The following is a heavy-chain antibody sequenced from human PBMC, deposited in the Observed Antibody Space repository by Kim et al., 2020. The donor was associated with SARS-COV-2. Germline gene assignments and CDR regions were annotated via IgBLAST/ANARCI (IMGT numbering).Heavy chain of an antibody. V-gene: IGHV3-23*01. D-gene: IGHD3-10*01. CDR2: ISGSGGST. J-gene: IGHJ4*02. Sequence: GGSLRLSCAASGFTFSSYAMSWVRQAPGKGLEWVSAISGSGGSTYYADSVKGRFTISRDNSKNTLYLQMNSLRAEDTAVYYCVTSTGFGELFDYWGQGTLVTVSS. CDR3: VTSTGFGELFDY. CDR1: GFTFSSYA.